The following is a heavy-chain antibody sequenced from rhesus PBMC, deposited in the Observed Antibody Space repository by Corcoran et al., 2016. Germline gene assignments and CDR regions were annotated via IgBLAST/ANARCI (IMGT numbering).Heavy chain of an antibody. J-gene: IGHJ4*01. CDR1: GGSISDDYY. CDR3: ARAGQWVQGFDY. Sequence: QVQLQVSGPGLVKPSETLSLTCAVSGGSISDDYYWSWIRQPPGKGLEWIGYIYGSGGGTNYNPSLKNRVTISIDTSKNQFSLKLSSVTAADTAVYYCARAGQWVQGFDYWGQGVLVTVSS. CDR2: IYGSGGGT. V-gene: IGHV4-106*01. D-gene: IGHD5-24*01.